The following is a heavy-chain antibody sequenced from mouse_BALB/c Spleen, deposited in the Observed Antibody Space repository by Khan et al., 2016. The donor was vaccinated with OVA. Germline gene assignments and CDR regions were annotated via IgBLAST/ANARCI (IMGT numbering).Heavy chain of an antibody. V-gene: IGHV14-1*02. CDR1: GFNITDYY. Sequence: VQLQQSGAELVRPGALVKLSCKASGFNITDYYIHWVKQRPEQGLEWIGWIDPENGNTIYDPKFQGKASITADTSSHTAYLQLSSLTSEDTAVYYCTRRDYEAMDYWGQGTSVTVSS. CDR2: IDPENGNT. D-gene: IGHD2-4*01. CDR3: TRRDYEAMDY. J-gene: IGHJ4*01.